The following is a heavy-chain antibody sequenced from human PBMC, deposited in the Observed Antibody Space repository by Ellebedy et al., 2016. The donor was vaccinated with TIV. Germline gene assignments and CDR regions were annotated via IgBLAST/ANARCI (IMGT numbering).Heavy chain of an antibody. D-gene: IGHD3-10*01. CDR3: AREGKDYYYYYGMDV. CDR1: GGSISSYY. Sequence: SETLSLTXTVSGGSISSYYWSWIRQPPGKGLEWIGEINHSGSTNYNPSLKSRVTISVDTSKNQFSLKLSSVTAADTAVYYCAREGKDYYYYYGMDVWGQGTTVTVSS. J-gene: IGHJ6*02. CDR2: INHSGST. V-gene: IGHV4-34*01.